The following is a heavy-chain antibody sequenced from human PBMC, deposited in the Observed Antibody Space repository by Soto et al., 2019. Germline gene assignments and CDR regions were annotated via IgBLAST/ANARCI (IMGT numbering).Heavy chain of an antibody. CDR3: ATAHPGGSSLYYYGMDV. CDR2: FDPEDGET. J-gene: IGHJ6*02. V-gene: IGHV1-24*01. CDR1: GYTLTELS. Sequence: ASVKVSCKVSGYTLTELSMHWVRQAPGKGLEWMGGFDPEDGETIYAQKFQGRVTMTEDTSTDTAYMELSSLRSEDTAVYYCATAHPGGSSLYYYGMDVWGQGTTVTVSS. D-gene: IGHD6-6*01.